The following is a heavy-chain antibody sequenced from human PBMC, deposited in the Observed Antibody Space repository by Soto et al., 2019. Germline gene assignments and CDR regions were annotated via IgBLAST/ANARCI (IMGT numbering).Heavy chain of an antibody. CDR2: SDHSGSA. CDR3: ARRMGTLTAAGTLDY. D-gene: IGHD6-13*01. J-gene: IGHJ4*02. V-gene: IGHV4-34*01. Sequence: SETLSLTCAVYGESFSGFYWSWIRQSPGKGLEWIGESDHSGSANYNPSLKSRVTMSVDTSKNQFSLKVSSVTAADTAVYYCARRMGTLTAAGTLDYLGQGTLVTVSS. CDR1: GESFSGFY.